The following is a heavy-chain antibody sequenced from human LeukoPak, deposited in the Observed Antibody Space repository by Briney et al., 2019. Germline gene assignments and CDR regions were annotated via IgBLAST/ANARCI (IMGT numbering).Heavy chain of an antibody. V-gene: IGHV3-30*04. CDR3: ARDPLGTRPGFDY. CDR1: GFMFSKTG. J-gene: IGHJ4*02. Sequence: GGSLRLSCAASGFMFSKTGVHWVRQAPGKGLEWVAVISYDGSNKYYADSVKGRFTISRDNSKNTLYLQMNSLRAEDTAVYYCARDPLGTRPGFDYWGQGTLVTVSS. CDR2: ISYDGSNK. D-gene: IGHD1-1*01.